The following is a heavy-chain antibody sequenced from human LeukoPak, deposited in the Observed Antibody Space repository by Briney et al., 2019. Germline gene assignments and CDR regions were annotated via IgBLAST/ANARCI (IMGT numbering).Heavy chain of an antibody. Sequence: ASVKVSCKASGYTFTSYYMHWVRQAPGQGLEGMGIINPSGGSTSYAQKFQGRVTMTRDMSTSTVYMELSSLRSEATAVYYCARDTETDSSGYYSDYWGQGTLVTVSS. CDR3: ARDTETDSSGYYSDY. D-gene: IGHD3-22*01. V-gene: IGHV1-46*01. J-gene: IGHJ4*02. CDR1: GYTFTSYY. CDR2: INPSGGST.